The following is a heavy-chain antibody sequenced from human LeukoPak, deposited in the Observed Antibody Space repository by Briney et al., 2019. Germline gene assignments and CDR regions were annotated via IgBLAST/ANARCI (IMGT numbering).Heavy chain of an antibody. V-gene: IGHV4-39*01. D-gene: IGHD3-22*01. CDR2: IYYSGST. CDR3: ARVVGHYDSSGYVDY. J-gene: IGHJ4*02. Sequence: SETLSLTCAVSGGSISSNSYYWGWIRQPPGKGLEWIGSIYYSGSTYYNPSLKSRVTISVDTSKNQFSLKLSSVTAADTAVYYCARVVGHYDSSGYVDYWGQGTLVTVSS. CDR1: GGSISSNSYY.